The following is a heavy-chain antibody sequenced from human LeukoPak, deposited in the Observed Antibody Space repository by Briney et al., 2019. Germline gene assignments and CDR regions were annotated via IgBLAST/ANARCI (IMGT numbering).Heavy chain of an antibody. J-gene: IGHJ3*02. CDR1: GFTFSNYG. CDR2: VSGSGGST. Sequence: GGSLRLSCAGSGFTFSNYGMSWVRQAPGKGLEWVSAVSGSGGSTYYADSVKGRFTISRDNAKNSLYLQMNSLRAEDTAVYYCARTRTTVVTYWRAFDIWGQGTMVTVSS. D-gene: IGHD4-23*01. V-gene: IGHV3-23*01. CDR3: ARTRTTVVTYWRAFDI.